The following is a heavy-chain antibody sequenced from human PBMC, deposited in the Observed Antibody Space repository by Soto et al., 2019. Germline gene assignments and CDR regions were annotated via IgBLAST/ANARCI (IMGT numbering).Heavy chain of an antibody. J-gene: IGHJ4*02. V-gene: IGHV1-3*01. CDR3: ARDRGDYYFDY. Sequence: GASVKVSCKASGYTFTSYAMHWVRQAPGQRLEWMGWINAGNGNTKYSQKLQGRVTITRDTSASTAYMELSSLRSEDTAVYYCARDRGDYYFDYWGQGTLVTVSS. CDR1: GYTFTSYA. D-gene: IGHD2-21*02. CDR2: INAGNGNT.